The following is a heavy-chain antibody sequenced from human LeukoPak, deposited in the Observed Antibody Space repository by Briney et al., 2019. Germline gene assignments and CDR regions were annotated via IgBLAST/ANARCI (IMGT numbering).Heavy chain of an antibody. CDR1: GFTFSSSW. J-gene: IGHJ4*02. D-gene: IGHD5-24*01. CDR2: IKHDGSEK. CDR3: ARVGGHIDGYNPFDY. Sequence: PGGSLRLSCAASGFTFSSSWMTWVRQAPGKGLEWVALIKHDGSEKYYVDSVKGRFTISRDNAKNSLYLQMNSLRVEDTAVYYCARVGGHIDGYNPFDYWGQGTLVTVSS. V-gene: IGHV3-7*01.